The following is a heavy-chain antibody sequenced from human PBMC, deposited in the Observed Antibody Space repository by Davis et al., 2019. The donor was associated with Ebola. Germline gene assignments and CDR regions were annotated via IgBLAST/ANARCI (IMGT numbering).Heavy chain of an antibody. CDR2: IYHSGST. CDR1: GYSISSGYY. CDR3: ARGLRRRWYFDL. Sequence: PSETLSLTCAVSGYSISSGYYWGWIRQPPGKALEWIGNIYHSGSTYYNPSLKSRVTISVDTSKNQFSLKLSSVTAADTAVYYCARGLRRRWYFDLWGRGTLVTVSS. V-gene: IGHV4-38-2*01. J-gene: IGHJ2*01.